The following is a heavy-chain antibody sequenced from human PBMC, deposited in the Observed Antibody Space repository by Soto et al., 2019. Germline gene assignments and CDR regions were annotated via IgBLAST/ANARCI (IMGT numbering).Heavy chain of an antibody. CDR3: ARESGGATATLDYYYFYMDV. V-gene: IGHV1-2*04. CDR1: GDSFNDYY. J-gene: IGHJ6*03. D-gene: IGHD5-12*01. Sequence: QVQLVQPGAEVRKPGASVTVSCRSSGDSFNDYYIHWVRQAPGQGFEWMGWINPNGGVTKYAQKFQGWVSMTRDTSIRTVYMQLIRLRSDDTAVYYCARESGGATATLDYYYFYMDVWGTGTTVTVSS. CDR2: INPNGGVT.